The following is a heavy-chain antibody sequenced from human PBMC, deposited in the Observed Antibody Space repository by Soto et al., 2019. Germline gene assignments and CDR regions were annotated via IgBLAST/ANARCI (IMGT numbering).Heavy chain of an antibody. Sequence: QLQLQESGPGLVKPAETLSLKCAVSGGSVSSGNYFWGWIRQPPGKGLERIGNIYYNGDTYYSPSLQRRVTMSFDTAQKQFYLRLTSVTAAYTAVYYCARRLMATWNQGHAFDFWGQGTLVTVSS. CDR2: IYYNGDT. D-gene: IGHD1-1*01. CDR3: ARRLMATWNQGHAFDF. CDR1: GGSVSSGNYF. V-gene: IGHV4-39*01. J-gene: IGHJ3*01.